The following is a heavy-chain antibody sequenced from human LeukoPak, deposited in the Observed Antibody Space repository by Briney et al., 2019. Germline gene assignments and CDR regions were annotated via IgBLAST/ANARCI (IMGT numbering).Heavy chain of an antibody. CDR2: INHSGST. D-gene: IGHD3-10*01. CDR3: ARGFPGYYGSGSYYPFDY. Sequence: SETLSLTCAVYGGSFSGYYWSWIRQPPGKGLEWIGEINHSGSTNYNPSLKSRVTISVDTSKTQFSLKLSSVTAADTAVYYCARGFPGYYGSGSYYPFDYWGQGTLVTVSS. CDR1: GGSFSGYY. J-gene: IGHJ4*02. V-gene: IGHV4-34*01.